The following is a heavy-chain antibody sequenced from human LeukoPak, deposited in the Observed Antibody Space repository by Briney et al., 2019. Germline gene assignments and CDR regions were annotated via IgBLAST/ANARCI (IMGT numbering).Heavy chain of an antibody. CDR1: GFTFDDYG. CDR3: TKDTSSTADDAFDL. V-gene: IGHV3-9*01. D-gene: IGHD2-2*01. Sequence: PGRSLRLSCAASGFTFDDYGMHWVRQVPGKGLEWVSSISWNSGSKGYADSVKGRFTISRDNAKNSLYLQMNNLRAEDTALYYCTKDTSSTADDAFDLWGPRTMVTVSS. J-gene: IGHJ3*01. CDR2: ISWNSGSK.